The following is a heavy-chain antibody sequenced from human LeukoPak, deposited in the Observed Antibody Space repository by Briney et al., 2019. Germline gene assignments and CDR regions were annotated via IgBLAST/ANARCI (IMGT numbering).Heavy chain of an antibody. J-gene: IGHJ6*02. Sequence: ASVKLSCTASGYTFTSYDMHWVRQAPGQGLEWMGIINPSGGSTNYAQKFQGRVTMTRDTSTSTVYMELSSLRSEDTAVYYCARDARVVVVVAVPSGTRDYGMDVWGQGTTVTVSS. CDR3: ARDARVVVVVAVPSGTRDYGMDV. CDR2: INPSGGST. CDR1: GYTFTSYD. V-gene: IGHV1-46*01. D-gene: IGHD2-15*01.